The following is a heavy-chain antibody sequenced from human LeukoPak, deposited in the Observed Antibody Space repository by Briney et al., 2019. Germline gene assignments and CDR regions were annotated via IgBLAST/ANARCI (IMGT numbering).Heavy chain of an antibody. V-gene: IGHV4-39*07. CDR3: ARGRNNYGANSEIGY. J-gene: IGHJ4*02. CDR2: IYYSGST. D-gene: IGHD4-23*01. CDR1: GDSIGSSSYY. Sequence: PSETLSLTCTVSGDSIGSSSYYRGWSRQPPGKGLEWIGSIYYSGSTYYNPSLKSRVTISVDTSRDQFSLKLSSVTAADTAIYYCARGRNNYGANSEIGYWGQGTLVTVSS.